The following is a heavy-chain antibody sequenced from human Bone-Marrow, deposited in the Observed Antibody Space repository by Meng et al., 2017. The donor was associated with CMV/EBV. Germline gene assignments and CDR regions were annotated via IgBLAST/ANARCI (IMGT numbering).Heavy chain of an antibody. V-gene: IGHV1-69*10. CDR2: IIPILGIA. D-gene: IGHD4-23*01. Sequence: SVKVSCKASGYTFTSYGISWVRQAPGQGLEWMGGIIPILGIANYVQKFQGRVTITADKSTSTAYMELSSLRSEDTAAYYCARCAVSLTQYYYYGMDVWGQGTTVTVSS. J-gene: IGHJ6*02. CDR3: ARCAVSLTQYYYYGMDV. CDR1: GYTFTSYG.